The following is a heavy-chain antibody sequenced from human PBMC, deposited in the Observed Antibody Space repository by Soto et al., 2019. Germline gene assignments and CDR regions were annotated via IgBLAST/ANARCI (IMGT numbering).Heavy chain of an antibody. Sequence: QVQLVQSGAEVKKPGASVKVSCKASGYTFSSYAIHWVRQAPGQSLECMGWINPGNGDTRYSQKFQGRVTITRDTSASTAYMELSSLRSEDTALYYCAASGSLAYWGQGTLVTVSS. CDR3: AASGSLAY. D-gene: IGHD1-26*01. CDR1: GYTFSSYA. CDR2: INPGNGDT. V-gene: IGHV1-3*01. J-gene: IGHJ4*02.